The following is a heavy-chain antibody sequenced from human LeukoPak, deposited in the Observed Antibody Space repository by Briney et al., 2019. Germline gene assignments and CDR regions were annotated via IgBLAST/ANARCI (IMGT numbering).Heavy chain of an antibody. V-gene: IGHV3-30-3*01. Sequence: GGSLRLSCAASGFTFSTYAMHWVRQAPGKGLEWVAIISYDGSSKYYAASVKGRFTISRDNSKNTLYLQMNSLRAEDTAMYYCARGVYKDSPTLNWFDPWGQGTLVTVSS. CDR2: ISYDGSSK. D-gene: IGHD3-10*01. CDR3: ARGVYKDSPTLNWFDP. J-gene: IGHJ5*02. CDR1: GFTFSTYA.